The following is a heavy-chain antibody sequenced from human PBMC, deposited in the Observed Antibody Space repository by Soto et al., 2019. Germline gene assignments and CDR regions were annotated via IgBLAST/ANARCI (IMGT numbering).Heavy chain of an antibody. J-gene: IGHJ5*02. D-gene: IGHD2-8*01. V-gene: IGHV4-31*03. Sequence: QVQLQESGPGLLKPSQTLSLTCTVSGGSISSGGYYWIWIRQHPAKGLEWIGYIYYSGSTHYNPSLKSRVAMSVDTSKNQFSLKLNSVTAAYTAVYYCARGLMAFDPWGQGTLVTVSS. CDR1: GGSISSGGYY. CDR2: IYYSGST. CDR3: ARGLMAFDP.